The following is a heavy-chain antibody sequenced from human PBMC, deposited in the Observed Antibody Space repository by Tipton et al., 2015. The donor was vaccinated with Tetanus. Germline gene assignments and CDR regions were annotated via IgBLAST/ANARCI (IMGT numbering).Heavy chain of an antibody. Sequence: TLSLTCTVSGGSINSSYYWGWIRQPPGKGLEWIGSIYYSGYTYYKASLKSRLSLSVDTSKSQFSLSLRSVTAADTAVYCCTRLPRQWLAHGDYWGQGALVTVSS. CDR2: IYYSGYT. V-gene: IGHV4-39*01. D-gene: IGHD6-19*01. J-gene: IGHJ4*02. CDR1: GGSINSSYY. CDR3: TRLPRQWLAHGDY.